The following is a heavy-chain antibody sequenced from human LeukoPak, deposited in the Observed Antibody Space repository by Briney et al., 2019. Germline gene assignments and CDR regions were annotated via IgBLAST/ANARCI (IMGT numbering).Heavy chain of an antibody. CDR1: GFTVRSNY. D-gene: IGHD1-26*01. J-gene: IGHJ4*02. Sequence: GGSLRLSCAASGFTVRSNYMSWVRQAPGKGLEWVSIIYSSGSTYYADSVKGRFTISRDNSKNTLYLQMNSLRVEDTAVYYCARDEWELLRAYWGQGTLVTVSS. CDR3: ARDEWELLRAY. V-gene: IGHV3-66*03. CDR2: IYSSGST.